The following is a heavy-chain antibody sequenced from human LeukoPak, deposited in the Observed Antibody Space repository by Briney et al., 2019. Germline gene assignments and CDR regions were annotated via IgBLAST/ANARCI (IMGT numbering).Heavy chain of an antibody. CDR1: GYTFTSYG. CDR2: ISAYNGNT. CDR3: ASEGRRYCSSTSCYIWFDP. V-gene: IGHV1-18*01. D-gene: IGHD2-2*02. Sequence: ASVKVSCKASGYTFTSYGISWVRQAPGQGLEWMGWISAYNGNTNYAQKPQGRVTMTTDTSTSTAYMELRSLRSDDTAVYYCASEGRRYCSSTSCYIWFDPWGQGTLVTVSS. J-gene: IGHJ5*02.